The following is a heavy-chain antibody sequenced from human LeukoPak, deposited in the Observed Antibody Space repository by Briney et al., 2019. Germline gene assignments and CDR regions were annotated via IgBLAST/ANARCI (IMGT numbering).Heavy chain of an antibody. Sequence: SETLSLTCAVYGGSFSGYYWSWIRQPPGKGLEWIGEINHSGSTNYNPSLKSRVTISVDKSKNQFSLKLSSVTAADTAVYYCARGKTYYGSGSSKNWFDPWGQGTLVTVSS. CDR1: GGSFSGYY. J-gene: IGHJ5*02. CDR3: ARGKTYYGSGSSKNWFDP. CDR2: INHSGST. V-gene: IGHV4-34*01. D-gene: IGHD3-10*01.